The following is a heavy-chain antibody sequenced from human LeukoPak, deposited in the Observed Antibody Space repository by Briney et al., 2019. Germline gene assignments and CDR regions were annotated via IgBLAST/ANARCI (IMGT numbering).Heavy chain of an antibody. V-gene: IGHV3-7*01. CDR1: GFTFSSYS. CDR2: IKQDGSEK. Sequence: PGGSPRLSCVASGFTFSSYSMSWVRQAPGKGLEWVANIKQDGSEKYYVDSVKGRFTISRDNAKNSLYLQMNSRRAEDTAVYYCARDRGWLHVGGAFDIWGQGTMVTVSS. J-gene: IGHJ3*02. D-gene: IGHD5-12*01. CDR3: ARDRGWLHVGGAFDI.